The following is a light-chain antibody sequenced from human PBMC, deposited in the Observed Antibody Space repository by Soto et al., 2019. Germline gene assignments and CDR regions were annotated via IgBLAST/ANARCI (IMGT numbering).Light chain of an antibody. CDR1: QSMSSSY. CDR2: GAS. J-gene: IGKJ2*01. CDR3: QQYGSSPPYT. V-gene: IGKV3-20*01. Sequence: EIVLTQSPGTLSLSPGERATLSCRASQSMSSSYLAWYQQKPGQAPRLLIYGASNRATGIPDRFSGSGSGTDFTLTISRLEPEDFAVYYGQQYGSSPPYTFGQGTKLEIK.